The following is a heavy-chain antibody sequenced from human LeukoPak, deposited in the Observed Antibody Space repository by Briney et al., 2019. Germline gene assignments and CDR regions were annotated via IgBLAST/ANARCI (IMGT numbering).Heavy chain of an antibody. D-gene: IGHD3-10*01. V-gene: IGHV3-30*18. J-gene: IGHJ4*02. CDR3: AKAAVDHSGSSSPDY. CDR2: ISYDGSNK. CDR1: GFTFSSYG. Sequence: GGSLRLSCAASGFTFSSYGMHWVRQAPGKGLEGVAVISYDGSNKNYADSVKGRFTISGDNYKNTLYLQMNSLRAEDTAVYYCAKAAVDHSGSSSPDYWGQGTLVTVSS.